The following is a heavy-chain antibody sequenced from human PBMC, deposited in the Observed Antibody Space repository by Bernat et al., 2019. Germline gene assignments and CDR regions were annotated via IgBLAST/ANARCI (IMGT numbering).Heavy chain of an antibody. CDR1: GFTFSSYW. CDR3: ASYKGGATKDY. V-gene: IGHV3-74*01. CDR2: IDSDGSRI. D-gene: IGHD5-12*01. J-gene: IGHJ4*02. Sequence: EVQLVESGGGLVQPGGSLRLSCAASGFTFSSYWMYWVRQAPGKGLVWVSGIDSDGSRITYADSVRGRFTISRDNAKKTLYIQMNSVRAKDTAVYYCASYKGGATKDYWGQGTLVTVSS.